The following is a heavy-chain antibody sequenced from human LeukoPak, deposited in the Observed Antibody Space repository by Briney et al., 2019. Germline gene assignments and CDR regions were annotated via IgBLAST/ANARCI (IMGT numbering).Heavy chain of an antibody. CDR2: INPSGRST. CDR1: GYTFTSYY. CDR3: AREHDNARAFDI. D-gene: IGHD2-2*01. V-gene: IGHV1-46*03. Sequence: ASVKVSCKASGYTFTSYYMHRVRQAPGQGLEWMGIINPSGRSTTYAQKFQRRVTMTRDTSTSTLYMELSSLRSEDTAVYYCAREHDNARAFDIWGQGTVVTVSS. J-gene: IGHJ3*02.